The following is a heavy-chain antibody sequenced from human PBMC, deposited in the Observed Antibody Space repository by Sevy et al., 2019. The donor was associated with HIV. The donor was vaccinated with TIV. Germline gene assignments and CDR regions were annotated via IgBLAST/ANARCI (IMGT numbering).Heavy chain of an antibody. V-gene: IGHV3-48*02. Sequence: GGSLRLSCAASGFTFSSYSMNWVRQAPGKGLEWISYISSSSSTIYYADSVKGRFTISRDNAKNSLYLQMNSLRDEDTAVYYCARDALDYVSGNTYNWFDPWGQRTLVTVSS. CDR2: ISSSSSTI. D-gene: IGHD3-16*01. CDR1: GFTFSSYS. J-gene: IGHJ5*02. CDR3: ARDALDYVSGNTYNWFDP.